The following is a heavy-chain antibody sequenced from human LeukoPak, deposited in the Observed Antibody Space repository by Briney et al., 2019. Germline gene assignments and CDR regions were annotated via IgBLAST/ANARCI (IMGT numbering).Heavy chain of an antibody. CDR1: GGSISSSSYY. J-gene: IGHJ3*02. V-gene: IGHV4-39*01. D-gene: IGHD3-3*01. CDR3: ARPQYDFWSGYDAFDI. CDR2: IYYSGST. Sequence: SETLSLTCTVSGGSISSSSYYWGWIRQPPGKGLEWIGSIYYSGSTYYNPSLKSRVTISVDTSKNQFSLKLSSVTAADTAVYYCARPQYDFWSGYDAFDIWGQGTMVTVSS.